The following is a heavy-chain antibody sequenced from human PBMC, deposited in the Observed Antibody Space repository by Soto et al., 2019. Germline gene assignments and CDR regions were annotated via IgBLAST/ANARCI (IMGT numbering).Heavy chain of an antibody. CDR2: IYHSGST. CDR1: GGYISSSNL. D-gene: IGHD2-2*01. V-gene: IGHV4-4*02. J-gene: IGHJ4*02. Sequence: SETLSLTCAVSGGYISSSNLWSWGRPPPGKGLEWIGEIYHSGSTNYNPSLKSRVTISVDKSKNQFSLKLSSVTAADTAVYYCASLPATSDFDYWGQGTLVTVSS. CDR3: ASLPATSDFDY.